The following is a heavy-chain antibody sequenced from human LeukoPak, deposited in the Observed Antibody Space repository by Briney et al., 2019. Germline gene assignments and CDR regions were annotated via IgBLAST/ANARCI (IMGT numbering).Heavy chain of an antibody. J-gene: IGHJ4*02. CDR3: AREDRSGSYSSGAFDY. Sequence: ASVKASCKTSGYTFTTYGLSWVRQARGQGLEWMGWISGHNGNTNYAHKFQGRVSMTTDTPTRTAYMELKSLRSDDTAVYYCAREDRSGSYSSGAFDYWGQGTLVTVSS. CDR2: ISGHNGNT. CDR1: GYTFTTYG. V-gene: IGHV1-18*01. D-gene: IGHD1-26*01.